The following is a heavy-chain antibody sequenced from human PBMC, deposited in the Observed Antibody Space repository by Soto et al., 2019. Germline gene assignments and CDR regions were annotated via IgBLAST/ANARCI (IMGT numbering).Heavy chain of an antibody. CDR3: AREVNVVALSDAFDI. Sequence: QVQLQESGPGLVKPSQTLSLICTVSGDSISSDNYFWSWIRQPPGQGLEWIGYISNRGTPYYNPSLKSRVTLSRAPSEYRFSLDTYSVTAADTAVYYCAREVNVVALSDAFDIWGQGTMVTVSS. CDR2: ISNRGTP. D-gene: IGHD2-8*01. V-gene: IGHV4-30-4*01. J-gene: IGHJ3*02. CDR1: GDSISSDNYF.